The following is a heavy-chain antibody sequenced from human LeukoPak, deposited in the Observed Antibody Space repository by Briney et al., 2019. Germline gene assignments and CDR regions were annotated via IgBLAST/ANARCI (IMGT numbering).Heavy chain of an antibody. V-gene: IGHV4-34*01. CDR1: GGSFSGYY. CDR3: ARGSYGDPFFDY. J-gene: IGHJ4*02. D-gene: IGHD4-17*01. Sequence: SETLSLTCAVYGGSFSGYYWSWIRQPPGEGLEWIGEINHSGSTNYNPSLKSRVTISVDTSKNQFSLKLSSVTAADTAAYYCARGSYGDPFFDYWGQGTLVTVSS. CDR2: INHSGST.